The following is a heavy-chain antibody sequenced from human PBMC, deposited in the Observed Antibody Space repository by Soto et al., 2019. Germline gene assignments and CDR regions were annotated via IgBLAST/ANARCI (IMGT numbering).Heavy chain of an antibody. D-gene: IGHD5-12*01. V-gene: IGHV3-21*01. CDR2: ISSSSSYI. CDR3: ARARGRATSDYYMDV. Sequence: GGSLRLSCAASGFTFSSYSMNWVRQAPGKGLEWVSSISSSSSYIYYADSVKGRFTISRDNAKNSLYLQMNSLRAEDTAVYYCARARGRATSDYYMDVWGKGTTVTVSS. CDR1: GFTFSSYS. J-gene: IGHJ6*03.